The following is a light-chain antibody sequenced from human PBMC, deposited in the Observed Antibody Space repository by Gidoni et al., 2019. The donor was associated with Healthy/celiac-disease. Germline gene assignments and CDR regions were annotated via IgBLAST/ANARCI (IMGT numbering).Light chain of an antibody. CDR3: QQYNSYSWK. Sequence: DIQMTQSPSTLSASVGDRVTITCRASQSISSWLAWYQQKPGKAPKLLIYKASSLESGVPSRFSGSGSGTEFTLTISSLQPDDFATYYCQQYNSYSWKFXXXTKVEIK. CDR1: QSISSW. CDR2: KAS. V-gene: IGKV1-5*03. J-gene: IGKJ1*01.